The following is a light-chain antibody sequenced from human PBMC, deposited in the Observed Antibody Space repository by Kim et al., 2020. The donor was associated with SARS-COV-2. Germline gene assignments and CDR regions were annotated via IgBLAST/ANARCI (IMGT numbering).Light chain of an antibody. J-gene: IGKJ2*01. CDR2: GPS. Sequence: ETMMTQSPGTLSVSPGERATLSCRASQSIGSNLAWYQHKPGQAPRLLIYGPSTRATAVPARFSGAGSGTEFTLTISSLQPEDFAVYFCQQYNNWPRTFGQGTKLEI. CDR1: QSIGSN. V-gene: IGKV3-15*01. CDR3: QQYNNWPRT.